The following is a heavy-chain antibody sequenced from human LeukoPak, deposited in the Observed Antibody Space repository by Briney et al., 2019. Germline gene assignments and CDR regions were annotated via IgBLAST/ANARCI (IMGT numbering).Heavy chain of an antibody. CDR3: ARSTTTYVYYFDY. CDR1: GGTFSSYA. V-gene: IGHV1-69*13. D-gene: IGHD3-10*02. J-gene: IGHJ4*02. CDR2: IIPIFGTT. Sequence: SVKVSCKASGGTFSSYAISWVRQAPGQGLEWMGGIIPIFGTTNYAQKFQGRVTITADESTSTAYMELSSLRSEDTAVYYCARSTTTYVYYFDYWGQGTLVTVSS.